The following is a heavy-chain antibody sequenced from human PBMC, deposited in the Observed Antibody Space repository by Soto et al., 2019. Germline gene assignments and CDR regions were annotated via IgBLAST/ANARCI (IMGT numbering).Heavy chain of an antibody. Sequence: SETLSLTCTVSGGSISSGGYYWSWIRQHPGKGLEWIGYIYYSGSTYYNPSLESRVTISVDTSKNQFSLKLSSVTAADTAVYFCSRDIVVAPAASGFFDPWGQGTLVTVSS. V-gene: IGHV4-31*03. J-gene: IGHJ5*02. CDR1: GGSISSGGYY. CDR3: SRDIVVAPAASGFFDP. D-gene: IGHD2-2*01. CDR2: IYYSGST.